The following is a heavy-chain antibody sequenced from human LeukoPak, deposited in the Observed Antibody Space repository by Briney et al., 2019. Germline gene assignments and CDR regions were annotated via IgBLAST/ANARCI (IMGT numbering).Heavy chain of an antibody. J-gene: IGHJ4*02. D-gene: IGHD3-10*01. CDR3: ARDAITMVRGVISSGGDY. CDR1: GYTFTGYY. Sequence: ASVKVSCKASGYTFTGYYMHWVRQAPGQGLEWMGWINPNSGGTNYAQKFQGRVTMTRDTSISTAYMELRGLRSDDTAVYYCARDAITMVRGVISSGGDYWGQGTLVTVSS. CDR2: INPNSGGT. V-gene: IGHV1-2*02.